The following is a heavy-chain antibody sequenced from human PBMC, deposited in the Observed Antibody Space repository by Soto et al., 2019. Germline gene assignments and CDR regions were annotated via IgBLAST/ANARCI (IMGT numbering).Heavy chain of an antibody. J-gene: IGHJ6*02. CDR1: GGSISSGVFY. CDR2: IFYSGST. CDR3: ARLPFFCSGGAVNYNFYCFDV. V-gene: IGHV4-30-4*02. D-gene: IGHD2-15*01. Sequence: PSEALSLTCTVSGGSISSGVFYWTWIRQPPGKGLEWIGHIFYSGSTYYNPSLKSRIAISVDTSRNQFSLKVNSVTAADTAVYYCARLPFFCSGGAVNYNFYCFDVYGQGTTFTVSS.